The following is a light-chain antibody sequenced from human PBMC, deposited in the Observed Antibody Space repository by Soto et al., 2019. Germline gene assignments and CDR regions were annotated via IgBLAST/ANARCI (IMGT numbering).Light chain of an antibody. CDR1: QSINNRY. Sequence: EIVLTQSPGTLSLSPGERATLSCRASQSINNRYLAWYQQKPGQAPRLLIYSASSRATGIPDRFSGSGSGTDCTLNISRLEPEDFAVYYCQQFGSSHGFTFGPGTKVDIK. V-gene: IGKV3-20*01. J-gene: IGKJ3*01. CDR2: SAS. CDR3: QQFGSSHGFT.